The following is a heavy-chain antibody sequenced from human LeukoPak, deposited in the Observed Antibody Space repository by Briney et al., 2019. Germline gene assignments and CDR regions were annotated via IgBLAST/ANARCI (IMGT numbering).Heavy chain of an antibody. D-gene: IGHD3-3*01. CDR3: AREFYWSGFFDY. J-gene: IGHJ4*02. V-gene: IGHV4-59*01. CDR2: IYDSGST. Sequence: SETLSLTCTVSDGPISSYYWSWIRQPPGKGLEWIGHIYDSGSTNYNPSLKSRVTISVDTSKNQFSLKLSSVTAADTAVYYCAREFYWSGFFDYWGQGTLVTVSS. CDR1: DGPISSYY.